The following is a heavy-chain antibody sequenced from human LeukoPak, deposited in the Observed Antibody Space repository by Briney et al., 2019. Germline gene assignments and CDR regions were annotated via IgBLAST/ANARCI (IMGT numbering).Heavy chain of an antibody. V-gene: IGHV3-23*01. Sequence: TGGSLRLSCAASGFTFSSYAMSWVRQAPGKGLEWVSAISGSGGSTYYADSVKGRFPISRDNSKNTLYLQMNSLRAEDTAVYYCARGEHDSSGYYYSGRKYNWFDPWGQGTLVTVSS. D-gene: IGHD3-22*01. CDR1: GFTFSSYA. J-gene: IGHJ5*02. CDR3: ARGEHDSSGYYYSGRKYNWFDP. CDR2: ISGSGGST.